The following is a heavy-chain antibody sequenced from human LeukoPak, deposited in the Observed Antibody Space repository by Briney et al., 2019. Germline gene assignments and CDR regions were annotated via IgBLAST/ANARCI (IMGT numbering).Heavy chain of an antibody. V-gene: IGHV3-9*01. CDR2: IGWNSGKI. Sequence: PGRSLRLSCAVSGFTFEDYAMHWVRQAPGKGLEWVSGIGWNSGKIGYADSVRGRFTISRDNAKNSLYLQMNSLKAEDTALYYCAKDILAVAGVVTAFDIWGQGTVVTVSS. J-gene: IGHJ3*02. D-gene: IGHD6-19*01. CDR1: GFTFEDYA. CDR3: AKDILAVAGVVTAFDI.